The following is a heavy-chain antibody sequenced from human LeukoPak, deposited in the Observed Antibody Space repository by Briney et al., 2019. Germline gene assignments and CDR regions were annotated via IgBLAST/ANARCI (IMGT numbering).Heavy chain of an antibody. J-gene: IGHJ5*02. D-gene: IGHD3-10*01. V-gene: IGHV4-39*02. CDR1: GGSISNVVFY. Sequence: SETLSLTCTVSGGSISNVVFYWVWLRQPPGKGLEWFASVYYRGSTHYNPSLKSRVTISVDTSKNHFSLKLNSVTAADTAVYYCARGDMVRGVIPWFDPWGQGTLVTVSS. CDR2: VYYRGST. CDR3: ARGDMVRGVIPWFDP.